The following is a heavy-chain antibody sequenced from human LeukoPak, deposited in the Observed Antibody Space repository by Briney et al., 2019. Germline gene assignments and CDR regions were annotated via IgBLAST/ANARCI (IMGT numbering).Heavy chain of an antibody. Sequence: PSQTLSLTCTVSGGSISSGSYYWSWIRQPAGKGLEWIGRIYTSGSTNYNPSLKSRVTISVDTSKNQFSLKLSSVTAADTAVYYCASTRLWFGEPASFDYWGQGTLVTVSS. V-gene: IGHV4-61*02. CDR2: IYTSGST. J-gene: IGHJ4*02. D-gene: IGHD3-10*01. CDR1: GGSISSGSYY. CDR3: ASTRLWFGEPASFDY.